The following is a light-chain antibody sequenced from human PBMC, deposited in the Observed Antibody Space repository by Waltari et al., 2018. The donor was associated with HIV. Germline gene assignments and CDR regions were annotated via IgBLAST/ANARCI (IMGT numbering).Light chain of an antibody. J-gene: IGLJ3*02. CDR2: DIN. CDR1: SPNIGNTY. Sequence: VLTQAPSVSAAPGQNVTISCSGISPNIGNTYVSWYKHFPGTAPKLLIYDINKRPSGIPDRFSGSKSGTSATLAIAGLQTGDEADYYCGTWDSSLSVGLFGGGTKVTVL. CDR3: GTWDSSLSVGL. V-gene: IGLV1-51*01.